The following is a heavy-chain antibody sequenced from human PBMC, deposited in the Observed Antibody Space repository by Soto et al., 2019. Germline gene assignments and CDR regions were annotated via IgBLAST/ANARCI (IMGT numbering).Heavy chain of an antibody. CDR3: ARRLPDYGDYYDYYYYMNV. CDR2: IYYSGST. CDR1: GGSISSSSYY. Sequence: QLQLQESGPGLVKPSETLSLTCTVSGGSISSSSYYWGWIRQPPGKGLEWIGSIYYSGSTYYNPCLKSRVTISVDTSQHQFSLKLSSVTAVDTAVYYCARRLPDYGDYYDYYYYMNVCGKGTAVTVSS. D-gene: IGHD4-17*01. J-gene: IGHJ6*03. V-gene: IGHV4-39*01.